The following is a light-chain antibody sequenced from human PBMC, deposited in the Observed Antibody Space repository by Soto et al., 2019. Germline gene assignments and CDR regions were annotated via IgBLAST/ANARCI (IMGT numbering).Light chain of an antibody. V-gene: IGKV1-33*01. CDR1: QDITNY. CDR2: DAS. J-gene: IGKJ5*01. CDR3: QHYDHLPIT. Sequence: DIQMTQSPSSLSASVADRVTITCQASQDITNYLNWYQQKPGRAPRLLLYDASSLETGVPSRFSGSGSGTDFTLAISSLQPEDVATYYCQHYDHLPITFGQGTRLEI.